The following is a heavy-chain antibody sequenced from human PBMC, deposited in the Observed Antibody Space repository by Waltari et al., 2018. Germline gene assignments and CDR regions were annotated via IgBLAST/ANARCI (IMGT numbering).Heavy chain of an antibody. CDR1: GGSISSYY. D-gene: IGHD3-3*01. J-gene: IGHJ4*02. CDR3: ASFPVLRFLEWLN. V-gene: IGHV4-59*01. Sequence: QVQLQESGPGLVKPSETLSLTCTVSGGSISSYYWSWIRQPPGKGLEWIGYIYYSGSTNYNPSLKSRVTISVDTSKNQFSLKLSSVTAADTAVYYCASFPVLRFLEWLNWGQGTLVTVSS. CDR2: IYYSGST.